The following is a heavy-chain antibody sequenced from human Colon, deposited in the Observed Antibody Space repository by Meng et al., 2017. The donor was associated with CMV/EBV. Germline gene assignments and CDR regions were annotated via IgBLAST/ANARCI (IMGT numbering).Heavy chain of an antibody. CDR2: IYWDDDK. Sequence: QITLKESGPTLVEPXXTLTLTCTFSGFSLTTSGVGVGWIRQPPGKALEWLALIYWDDDKRYRPSLKSRLTITKDTSKNQVVLTMTNVAPVDTGTYYCAHGRGAGSFLDPWGQGPLVTVSS. V-gene: IGHV2-5*02. J-gene: IGHJ5*02. D-gene: IGHD3-10*01. CDR3: AHGRGAGSFLDP. CDR1: GFSLTTSGVG.